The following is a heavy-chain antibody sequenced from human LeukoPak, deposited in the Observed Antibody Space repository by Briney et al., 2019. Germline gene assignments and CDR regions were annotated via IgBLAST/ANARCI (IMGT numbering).Heavy chain of an antibody. CDR1: GFSLSGYW. J-gene: IGHJ4*02. CDR2: LHADGNEK. CDR3: ARGGYSFDY. D-gene: IGHD5-12*01. Sequence: PGGSLRLSCGASGFSLSGYWMSWVRQAPGKGLEWVARLHADGNEKYYVDSVKGRFTVSRDNAKNSLYLQMNSLRVEDTAVYYCARGGYSFDYLGQGTLVTVSS. V-gene: IGHV3-7*01.